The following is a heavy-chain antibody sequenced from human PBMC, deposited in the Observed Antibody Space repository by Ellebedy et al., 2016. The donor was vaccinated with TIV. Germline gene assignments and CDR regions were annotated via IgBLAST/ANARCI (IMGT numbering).Heavy chain of an antibody. Sequence: GESLKISCAASGFTFSNFAMHWVRQAPGKRLAWVSAISGSGGSTYYADSVKGRFTISRDNSKNTLYLHMTSLRAEDTGVYYCARPWVEMATIGDAFDIWGQGTMVSVSS. CDR2: ISGSGGST. CDR3: ARPWVEMATIGDAFDI. D-gene: IGHD5-24*01. V-gene: IGHV3-23*01. CDR1: GFTFSNFA. J-gene: IGHJ3*02.